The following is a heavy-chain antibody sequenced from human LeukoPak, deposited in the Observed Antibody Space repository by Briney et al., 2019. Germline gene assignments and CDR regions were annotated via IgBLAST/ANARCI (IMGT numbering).Heavy chain of an antibody. V-gene: IGHV3-74*01. J-gene: IGHJ5*02. CDR1: GFTFSSYS. D-gene: IGHD2-15*01. Sequence: GGSLRLSCAASGFTFSSYSMNWVRQAPGKGLMYISRNNGDGSTTNYADVVKGRFTMSRDNVKNTLYLQMNSLRVEGTAVYYCARDPRNVGLAPWGQGTLVTVSS. CDR3: ARDPRNVGLAP. CDR2: NNGDGSTT.